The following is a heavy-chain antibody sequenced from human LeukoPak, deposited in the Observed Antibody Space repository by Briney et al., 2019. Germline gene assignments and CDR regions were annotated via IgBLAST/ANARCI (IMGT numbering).Heavy chain of an antibody. D-gene: IGHD1-26*01. Sequence: ASVKVSCKTSGYNFKTSGITWVRQAPGQGLEWMGWISAQTGERHYAEKLQDRVTMTTDTSRSTGYMELKSLTSDDTAVYYCAREVWSRDIGSLFDYWGQGTLVIVSS. J-gene: IGHJ4*02. V-gene: IGHV1-18*04. CDR2: ISAQTGER. CDR1: GYNFKTSG. CDR3: AREVWSRDIGSLFDY.